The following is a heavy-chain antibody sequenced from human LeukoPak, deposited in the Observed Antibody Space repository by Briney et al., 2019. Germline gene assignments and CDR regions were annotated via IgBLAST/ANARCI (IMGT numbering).Heavy chain of an antibody. CDR1: GFTFSSYW. Sequence: GGSLRLSCAASGFTFSSYWIHWVRQAPGKGLVWVSRINSDGSVTNYADSVKGRFTISRDNAKNTLYLQMNSLRAEETALCYCSRDMPLHYYDSSGSFDYWGQGTLVTVSS. V-gene: IGHV3-74*01. J-gene: IGHJ4*02. CDR3: SRDMPLHYYDSSGSFDY. D-gene: IGHD3-22*01. CDR2: INSDGSVT.